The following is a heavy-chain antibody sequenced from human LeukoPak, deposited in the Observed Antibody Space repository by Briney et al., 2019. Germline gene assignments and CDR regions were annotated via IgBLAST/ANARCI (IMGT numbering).Heavy chain of an antibody. CDR2: ISNYDGRT. Sequence: ASVKVSCKASGYTFSNYGISWVRQAPGRGLEWMGWISNYDGRTNYAQNFQGRVTMTTDTSTSTAYMELRSLRPDDTAVYYCARDFLVAGGRTEDYFDFWGQGTLVTVSP. D-gene: IGHD6-19*01. CDR3: ARDFLVAGGRTEDYFDF. CDR1: GYTFSNYG. V-gene: IGHV1-18*01. J-gene: IGHJ4*02.